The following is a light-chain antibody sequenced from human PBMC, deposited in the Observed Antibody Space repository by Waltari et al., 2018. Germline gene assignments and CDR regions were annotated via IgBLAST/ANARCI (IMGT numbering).Light chain of an antibody. CDR3: QQYYAFPRT. J-gene: IGKJ1*01. Sequence: AIRVTQSPSSLSASTGDRVTITCRASQEIRTYLGWYQQKPGKAPKLLLYAVSILQSGVPSRFSGSGSGTDFALHIQNLQSEDFATYYCQQYYAFPRTFGQGTRVEV. CDR1: QEIRTY. CDR2: AVS. V-gene: IGKV1-8*01.